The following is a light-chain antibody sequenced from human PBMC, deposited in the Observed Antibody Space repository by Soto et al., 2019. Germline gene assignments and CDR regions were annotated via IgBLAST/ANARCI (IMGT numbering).Light chain of an antibody. CDR2: DAS. Sequence: EIVLTQSPATLSLSPGQRATLSCRASQSVTSYLAWYQQKPGQAPRLLIYDASNRATGIPARFSGSGSGTDFNHTNSSLCPEDFAVYYCQQRSNWPLTFGGGTKVEIK. CDR3: QQRSNWPLT. V-gene: IGKV3-11*01. CDR1: QSVTSY. J-gene: IGKJ4*01.